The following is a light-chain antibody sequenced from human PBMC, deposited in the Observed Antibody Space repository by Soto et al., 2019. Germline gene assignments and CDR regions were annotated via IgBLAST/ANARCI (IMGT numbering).Light chain of an antibody. Sequence: DIQMTASPSTLSGSVGARVTITCRASHDISTFLAWYQQKPGKAPKLLIYEASTLQSGVPSRFSGSGSGTEFTLTISGLLPEDFAAYHCQQLYTLPFTFCQGTRLET. J-gene: IGKJ5*01. CDR1: HDISTF. V-gene: IGKV1-9*01. CDR2: EAS. CDR3: QQLYTLPFT.